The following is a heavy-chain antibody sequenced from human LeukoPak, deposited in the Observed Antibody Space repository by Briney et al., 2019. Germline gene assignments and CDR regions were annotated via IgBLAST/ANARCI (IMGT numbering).Heavy chain of an antibody. V-gene: IGHV3-33*01. CDR3: ARGNYERGVSLEH. Sequence: GGSLGLSWKVSGFTFRNYDWNWVRQPPGKGLEWVAVICFDGSDKYYADSVRGRFTMSGDSSKYTLYLQMNSLRVEDTAVYYCARGNYERGVSLEHWGQGTLVTVSS. CDR2: ICFDGSDK. CDR1: GFTFRNYD. J-gene: IGHJ4*02. D-gene: IGHD3-22*01.